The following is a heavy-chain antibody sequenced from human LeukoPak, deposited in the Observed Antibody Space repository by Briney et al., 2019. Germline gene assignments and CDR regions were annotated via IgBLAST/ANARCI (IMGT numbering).Heavy chain of an antibody. V-gene: IGHV3-23*01. CDR1: GFTFSSYA. CDR2: ISGSGGST. CDR3: ANNRRDGYTLGAFDI. J-gene: IGHJ3*02. D-gene: IGHD5-24*01. Sequence: GGSLRLSCAASGFTFSSYAMSWVRQAPGKGLEWVSAISGSGGSTYYADSVKGRFTISRDNSKNTLYLQMNSLRAEDTAVYYCANNRRDGYTLGAFDIWGQGTMVTVSS.